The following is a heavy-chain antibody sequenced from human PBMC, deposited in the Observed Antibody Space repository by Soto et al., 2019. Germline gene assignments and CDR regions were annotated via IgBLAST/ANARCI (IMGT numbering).Heavy chain of an antibody. Sequence: LRLSCAASGFTFSSYSMFWVRQGPGNGLEWVAVVSIGGSTHYADSVRGRFTISRDNSKNTLSLQMNSLTAEDTAVYFCAKRRGAGGHFDYWGQGALVTVSS. J-gene: IGHJ4*02. V-gene: IGHV3-23*01. CDR1: GFTFSSYS. D-gene: IGHD2-15*01. CDR3: AKRRGAGGHFDY. CDR2: VSIGGST.